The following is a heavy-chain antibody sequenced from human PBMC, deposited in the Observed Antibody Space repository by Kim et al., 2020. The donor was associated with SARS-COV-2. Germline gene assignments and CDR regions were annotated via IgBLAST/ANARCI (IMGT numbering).Heavy chain of an antibody. Sequence: SVKVSCKASGGTFSSYAISWVRQAPGQGLEWMGGIIPIFGTANYAQKFQGRVTITADESTSTAYMELSSLRSEDTAVYYCARSGMRLGGSYFDYWGQGTLVTVSS. CDR2: IIPIFGTA. J-gene: IGHJ4*02. D-gene: IGHD1-26*01. V-gene: IGHV1-69*13. CDR1: GGTFSSYA. CDR3: ARSGMRLGGSYFDY.